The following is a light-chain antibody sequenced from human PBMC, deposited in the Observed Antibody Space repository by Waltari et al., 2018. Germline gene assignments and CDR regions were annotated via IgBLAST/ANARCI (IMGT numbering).Light chain of an antibody. CDR2: DNN. Sequence: QSVLTPPPFVSASPGETVTIASSGCTSNLGRTYVSWYRQVPGTAPKLLIYDNNKRPSGIPDRCSGSTSGTSATLGITGLQTGDEAEYDCGTWDRTLTAAHVIFGGGTRVTVL. J-gene: IGLJ2*01. CDR1: TSNLGRTY. CDR3: GTWDRTLTAAHVI. V-gene: IGLV1-51*01.